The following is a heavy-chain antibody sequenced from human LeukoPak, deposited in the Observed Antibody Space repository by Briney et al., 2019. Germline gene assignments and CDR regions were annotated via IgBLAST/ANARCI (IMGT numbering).Heavy chain of an antibody. CDR1: GGSFSGYY. CDR3: ARSLGTSQNYYYYMDV. CDR2: INHSGST. V-gene: IGHV4-34*01. D-gene: IGHD2-2*01. Sequence: SETLSLTCAVYGGSFSGYYWSWIRHPPGMWLEWMGEINHSGSTNYNPSLKSRVTISVDTSKNQFSLKLSSVTAADTAVYYCARSLGTSQNYYYYMDVWGKGTTVTVSS. J-gene: IGHJ6*03.